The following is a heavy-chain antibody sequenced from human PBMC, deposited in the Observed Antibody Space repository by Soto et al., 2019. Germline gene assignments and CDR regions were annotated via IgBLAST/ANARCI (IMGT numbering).Heavy chain of an antibody. CDR2: ISYDGTSK. CDR3: ARDTYSGYIFDY. D-gene: IGHD5-12*01. J-gene: IGHJ4*02. V-gene: IGHV3-30*03. Sequence: QVQLVESGGGVVQPGTSLRLSCAASGFSFSRYSMHWVRQAPGKGLEWLAVISYDGTSKYYGDSAKGRFTISRLNSNNMLSLQLNSLRAEDTAVYCCARDTYSGYIFDYWGQGTMVTLSS. CDR1: GFSFSRYS.